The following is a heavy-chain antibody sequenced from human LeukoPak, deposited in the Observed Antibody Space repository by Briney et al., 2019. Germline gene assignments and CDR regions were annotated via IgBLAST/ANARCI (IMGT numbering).Heavy chain of an antibody. J-gene: IGHJ3*01. D-gene: IGHD6-19*01. CDR3: VRVGSGATRADTLDL. Sequence: PGGSLRLSCAASGFTFNTYWMHWVRQAPGEGLEWVSSIGAAGSHIYYADSMKGRFTISRDNAKSSLFLQMNSLRAEDTGIYYCVRVGSGATRADTLDLWGQGTMVTVSS. CDR2: IGAAGSHI. V-gene: IGHV3-21*01. CDR1: GFTFNTYW.